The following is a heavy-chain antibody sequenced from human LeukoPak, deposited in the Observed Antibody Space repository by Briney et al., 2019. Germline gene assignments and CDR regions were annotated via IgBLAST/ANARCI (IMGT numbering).Heavy chain of an antibody. D-gene: IGHD3-10*01. J-gene: IGHJ4*02. CDR3: ARRYYYNLGSFPFDF. V-gene: IGHV4-34*01. CDR2: IHNNGTT. CDR1: GGPFSGYF. Sequence: PSETRSLTCAVSGGPFSGYFWSWIRQSSGKGLEWIGEIHNNGTTNYNPSLNNRVTISEDTSKNQFYVNLSSVTAADTAVYYCARRYYYNLGSFPFDFWGQGTMVTVSS.